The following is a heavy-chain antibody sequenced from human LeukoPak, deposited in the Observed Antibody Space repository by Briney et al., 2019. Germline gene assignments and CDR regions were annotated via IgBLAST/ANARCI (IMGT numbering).Heavy chain of an antibody. V-gene: IGHV3-7*01. CDR2: IKQDGSEK. J-gene: IGHJ3*02. CDR1: GFTFSSYA. Sequence: PGGSLRLSCAASGFTFSSYAMTWVRQAPGKGLEWVANIKQDGSEKYYVDSVKGRFTISRDNAKNSLYLQMNSLRAEDTAVYYCARDVGAFDIWGQGTMVTVCS. CDR3: ARDVGAFDI.